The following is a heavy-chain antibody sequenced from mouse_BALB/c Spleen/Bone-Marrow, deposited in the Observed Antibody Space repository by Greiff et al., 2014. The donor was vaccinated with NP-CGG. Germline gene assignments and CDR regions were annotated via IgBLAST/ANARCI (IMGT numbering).Heavy chain of an antibody. J-gene: IGHJ4*01. CDR3: ARHYGYVDAMDY. D-gene: IGHD1-2*01. CDR2: ITGGGTT. CDR1: GITVSSYT. V-gene: IGHV5-6-5*01. Sequence: EVNLVESGGGLLKPGESLKFSCAASGITVSSYTMSWVRQTPEKRLEWVASITGGGTTYYPDSVKGRFTISRDNARNILYLQVSSLRSEDTAIYYCARHYGYVDAMDYWGQGTSVTVSS.